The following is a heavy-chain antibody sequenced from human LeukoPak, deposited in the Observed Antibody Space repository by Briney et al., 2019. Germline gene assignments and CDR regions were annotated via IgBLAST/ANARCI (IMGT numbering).Heavy chain of an antibody. CDR1: GFTFSNYA. CDR3: ARDHHSRYGFDY. Sequence: PGESLRLSCAASGFTFSNYAMGWVRQAPGKGLEWVSAISGGDGSTYYAGSVKGRFTISRDNSKNTLYLQMNSLRAEDTAVYYCARDHHSRYGFDYWGQGTLVTVSS. V-gene: IGHV3-23*01. J-gene: IGHJ4*02. D-gene: IGHD4-17*01. CDR2: ISGGDGST.